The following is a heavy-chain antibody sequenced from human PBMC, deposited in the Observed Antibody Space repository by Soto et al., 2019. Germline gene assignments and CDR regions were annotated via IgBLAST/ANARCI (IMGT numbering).Heavy chain of an antibody. CDR1: GYSFTSYW. CDR3: ARLWFGELLYSYFDY. Sequence: PGESLKISCKGSGYSFTSYWIGWVRQMPGKGLKWMGIIYPGDSDTRYSPSFQGQVTISADKSISTAYLQWSSLKASDTAMYYCARLWFGELLYSYFDYWGQGTLVTVSS. CDR2: IYPGDSDT. D-gene: IGHD3-10*01. V-gene: IGHV5-51*01. J-gene: IGHJ4*02.